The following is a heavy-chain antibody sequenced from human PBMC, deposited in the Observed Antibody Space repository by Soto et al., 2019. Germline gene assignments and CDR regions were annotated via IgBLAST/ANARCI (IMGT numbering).Heavy chain of an antibody. J-gene: IGHJ4*02. D-gene: IGHD3-3*01. V-gene: IGHV4-39*01. CDR2: IYYSGST. CDR3: ARHGGTIFGPSPGEYYFDY. Sequence: QLQLQESGPGLVKPSETLSLTCTVSGGSISSSSYYWGWIRQPPGKGLEWIGSIYYSGSTYYNPSLKSRVTISVDTSKNQFSLKLSSVTAADTAVYYCARHGGTIFGPSPGEYYFDYWGQGTLVTVSS. CDR1: GGSISSSSYY.